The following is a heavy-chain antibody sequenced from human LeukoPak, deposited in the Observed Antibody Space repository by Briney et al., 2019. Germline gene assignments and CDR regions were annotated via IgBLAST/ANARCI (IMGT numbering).Heavy chain of an antibody. CDR3: ARQLAAGNDGFDV. J-gene: IGHJ3*01. V-gene: IGHV4-39*01. CDR1: GVSNYSSTYY. Sequence: TSETLSLTCSVSGVSNYSSTYYWAWIRQPPGKGLEFIGSIYYNEDTFHNPSLKSRLTISVDTSANLFSLRLTSVTAADTATYYCARQLAAGNDGFDVWGQGTVVTVSS. D-gene: IGHD2-15*01. CDR2: IYYNEDT.